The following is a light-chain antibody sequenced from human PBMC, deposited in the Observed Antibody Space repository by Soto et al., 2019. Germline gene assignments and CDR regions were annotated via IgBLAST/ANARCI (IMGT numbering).Light chain of an antibody. J-gene: IGKJ1*01. CDR1: QTVSNSY. CDR3: QQYGSSGT. Sequence: IVLTQSPATLSLSPGERATLSCRASQTVSNSYVSWYQHKPGQTPRVLIYGASNRASGIPDRFSGSGSGTYFTLTISRLEPEDFAVYYCQQYGSSGTFGQGTKVDIK. CDR2: GAS. V-gene: IGKV3-20*01.